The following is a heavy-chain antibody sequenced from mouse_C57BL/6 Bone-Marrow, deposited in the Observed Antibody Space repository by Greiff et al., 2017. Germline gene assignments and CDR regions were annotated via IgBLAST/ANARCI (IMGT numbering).Heavy chain of an antibody. V-gene: IGHV1-61*01. D-gene: IGHD2-5*01. J-gene: IGHJ4*01. Sequence: QVQLQQSGAELVRPGSSVTLSCKASGYTFTSYWMDWVKQRPGQGLEWIGNIYPSDSETHYNQKFKDKATLTVDKSSSTAYMQLSSLTSEDSAVYYCARRRAYYSNYDAMDYWGQGTSVTVSS. CDR2: IYPSDSET. CDR1: GYTFTSYW. CDR3: ARRRAYYSNYDAMDY.